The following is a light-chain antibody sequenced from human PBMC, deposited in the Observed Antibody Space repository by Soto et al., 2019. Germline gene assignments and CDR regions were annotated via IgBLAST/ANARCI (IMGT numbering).Light chain of an antibody. CDR1: QSVSSS. CDR2: GAS. V-gene: IGKV3-20*01. Sequence: VLTQSPGTLSLSPGERATLSCRASQSVSSSLAWYQKKPGQAPRLLIYGASSRATGIPDRFSGSGSGTDFTLTLSRLEPEDFAVYYCQQYISSPLMYTFGQGTKLEIK. J-gene: IGKJ2*01. CDR3: QQYISSPLMYT.